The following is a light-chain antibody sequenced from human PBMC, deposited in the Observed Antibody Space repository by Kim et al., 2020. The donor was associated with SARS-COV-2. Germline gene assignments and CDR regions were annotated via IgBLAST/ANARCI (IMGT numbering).Light chain of an antibody. V-gene: IGLV3-19*01. CDR1: SLRSYY. J-gene: IGLJ2*01. Sequence: SSELTQDPAVSVALGQTVRITCQGDSLRSYYATWYQQKPGQAPIVVIYRKNNRPSGIPDRFSGSSSGDTASLTITGTQAGDEADYYCNSRGSNDNVLFGGGTQLTVL. CDR3: NSRGSNDNVL. CDR2: RKN.